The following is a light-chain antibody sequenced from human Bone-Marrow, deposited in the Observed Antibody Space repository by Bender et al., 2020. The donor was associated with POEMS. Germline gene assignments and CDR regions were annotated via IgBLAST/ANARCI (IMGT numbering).Light chain of an antibody. V-gene: IGLV3-25*03. Sequence: AARIPCSGDALPKVFAYWYQQKPGQAPMLVMYKNDERPSGIPERFSGSSSGTTVTLTISGVQAEDEADYYCQSADSSETYVIFGGGTKLTVL. CDR3: QSADSSETYVI. CDR1: ALPKVF. J-gene: IGLJ2*01. CDR2: KND.